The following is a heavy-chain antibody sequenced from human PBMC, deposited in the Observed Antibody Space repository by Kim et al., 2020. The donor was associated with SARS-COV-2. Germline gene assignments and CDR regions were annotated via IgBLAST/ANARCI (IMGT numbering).Heavy chain of an antibody. CDR3: ARDRGSSWYEFLTYYYDSSGYYHPFGVDY. CDR1: GFTFSSYW. J-gene: IGHJ4*02. Sequence: GGSLRLSCAASGFTFSSYWMSWVRQAPGKGLEWVANIKQDGSEKYYVDSVKGRFTISRDNAKNSLYLQMNSLRAEDTAVYYCARDRGSSWYEFLTYYYDSSGYYHPFGVDYWGQGTLVTVSS. CDR2: IKQDGSEK. D-gene: IGHD3-22*01. V-gene: IGHV3-7*01.